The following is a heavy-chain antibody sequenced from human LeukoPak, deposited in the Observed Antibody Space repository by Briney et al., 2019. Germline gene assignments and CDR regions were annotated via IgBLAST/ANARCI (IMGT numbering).Heavy chain of an antibody. CDR2: ISSSGSTI. CDR1: GFTFSDYY. V-gene: IGHV3-11*01. D-gene: IGHD2-2*01. J-gene: IGHJ6*02. Sequence: GGSLRLSRAASGFTFSDYYMSWIRQAPGKGLEWVSYISSSGSTIYYADSVKGRFTISRDNAKNSLYLQMNSLRAEDTAVYYCARDVVVVPAPPYYYGMDVWGQGTTVTVSS. CDR3: ARDVVVVPAPPYYYGMDV.